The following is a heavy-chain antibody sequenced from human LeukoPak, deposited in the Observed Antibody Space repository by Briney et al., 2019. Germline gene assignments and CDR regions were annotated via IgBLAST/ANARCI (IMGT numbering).Heavy chain of an antibody. CDR2: IYRTGHT. D-gene: IGHD3-10*02. Sequence: SETLSLTCAVSGGSISTGDYSWSWIRQPPGKGLEWIGYIYRTGHTFYNPSLKSRVTMSVDRSKNQFSLRLTSVTAADTAVYYCARGFFVRENPGSWFDPWGQGTLVTVSP. V-gene: IGHV4-30-2*01. CDR3: ARGFFVRENPGSWFDP. CDR1: GGSISTGDYS. J-gene: IGHJ5*02.